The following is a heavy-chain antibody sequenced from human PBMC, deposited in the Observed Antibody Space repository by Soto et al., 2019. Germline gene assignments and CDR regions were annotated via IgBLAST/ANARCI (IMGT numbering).Heavy chain of an antibody. CDR1: GYYFSSNW. CDR2: IYPRDSDT. D-gene: IGHD2-2*01. J-gene: IGHJ4*02. Sequence: PGESLKISCKGSGYYFSSNWIAWVRQLPGKGLEWMGIIYPRDSDTRYSPSFQGQVTISADKSITTAYLQWSSLKASDTAMYYCARGGICSSISCAFDYWGQALLVTVSS. CDR3: ARGGICSSISCAFDY. V-gene: IGHV5-51*01.